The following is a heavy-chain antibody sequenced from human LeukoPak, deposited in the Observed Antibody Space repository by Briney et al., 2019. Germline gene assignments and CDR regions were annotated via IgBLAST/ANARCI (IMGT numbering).Heavy chain of an antibody. D-gene: IGHD3-3*01. CDR1: GFSLSTSGVC. J-gene: IGHJ4*02. V-gene: IGHV2-5*02. CDR3: AHGQTGVDQFDY. CDR2: IYWDDDK. Sequence: SGPTLVNPTQTLTLTCTFSGFSLSTSGVCVGWIRQPSAKALEWLALIYWDDDKRYSPSLKSRLTITKDTSKNQVVLTMTNMDPVDTATYYCAHGQTGVDQFDYWGQGTLVTVSS.